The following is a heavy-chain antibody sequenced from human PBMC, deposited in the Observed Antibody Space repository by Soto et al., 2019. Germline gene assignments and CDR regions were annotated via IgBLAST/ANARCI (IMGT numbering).Heavy chain of an antibody. D-gene: IGHD1-26*01. CDR3: VKDNLISGLYENWFFYL. J-gene: IGHJ2*01. Sequence: QVQLVESGGGVVQPGRSLRLSCVGSGFTFSSYGMHWVRQAPGKGLEWLAVISFDGNYKYHADSVKGRFTISRNNSKNTLFMKMSSLRPKATAVYFCVKDNLISGLYENWFFYLWVRGPLVTVSS. CDR2: ISFDGNYK. V-gene: IGHV3-30*18. CDR1: GFTFSSYG.